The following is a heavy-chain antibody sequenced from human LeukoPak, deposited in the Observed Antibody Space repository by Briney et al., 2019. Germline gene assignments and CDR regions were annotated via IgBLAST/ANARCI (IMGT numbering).Heavy chain of an antibody. V-gene: IGHV1-69*13. CDR1: GGTFNNYA. CDR2: IIPVFGTS. CDR3: AREDTAMANFDY. J-gene: IGHJ4*02. Sequence: GASVKVSCKASGGTFNNYAISWVRQAPGQGLEWMGGIIPVFGTSNYAQKFQGRVTITADESTSTAYMELSSLRSEDTAVYYCAREDTAMANFDYWGQGTLVTVSS. D-gene: IGHD5-18*01.